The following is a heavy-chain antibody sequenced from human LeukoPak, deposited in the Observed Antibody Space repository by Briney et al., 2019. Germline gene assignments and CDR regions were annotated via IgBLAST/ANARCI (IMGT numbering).Heavy chain of an antibody. CDR1: GFTFSSYS. CDR2: VSSGSSYI. D-gene: IGHD2-2*01. J-gene: IGHJ4*02. V-gene: IGHV3-21*01. Sequence: GGSLRLSCAASGFTFSSYSMNWVRQAPGKGLEWVSSVSSGSSYIYYADSVKGRFTISRDNAKNSLYLQMNSLRAEDTAVYYCARWVCSTTSCFYFDYWGQGTLVVVSS. CDR3: ARWVCSTTSCFYFDY.